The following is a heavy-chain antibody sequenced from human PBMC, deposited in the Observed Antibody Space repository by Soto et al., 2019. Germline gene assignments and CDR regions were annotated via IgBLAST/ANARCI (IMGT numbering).Heavy chain of an antibody. CDR3: ARGRGYCSSTSCYKYYYYYGMDV. D-gene: IGHD2-2*02. Sequence: QVQLQQWGAGLLKPSETLSLTCAVYGGSFSGYYWSWIRQPPGKGLEWIGEINHSGSTNYNPSLKSRVTISVDTSKNQFSLKLSSVTAADTAVYYCARGRGYCSSTSCYKYYYYYGMDVWGQGTTVTVSS. CDR1: GGSFSGYY. V-gene: IGHV4-34*01. CDR2: INHSGST. J-gene: IGHJ6*02.